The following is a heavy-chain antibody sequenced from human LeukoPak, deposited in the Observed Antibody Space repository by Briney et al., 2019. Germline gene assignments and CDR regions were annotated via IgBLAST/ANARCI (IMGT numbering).Heavy chain of an antibody. J-gene: IGHJ4*02. CDR3: ARDLGQRGSYYGWTWDY. D-gene: IGHD1-26*01. V-gene: IGHV4-34*01. CDR1: GGSFSGYY. CDR2: IYYSGST. Sequence: PSETLSLTCAVYGGSFSGYYWSWIRQPPGKGLEWIGSIYYSGSTYYNPSLKSRVTISVDTSKNQFSLKLSSVTAADTAVYYCARDLGQRGSYYGWTWDYWGQGTLVTVSS.